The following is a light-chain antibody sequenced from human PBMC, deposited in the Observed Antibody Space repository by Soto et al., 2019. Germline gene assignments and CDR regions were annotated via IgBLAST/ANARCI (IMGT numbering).Light chain of an antibody. CDR3: YSKARGGSVV. J-gene: IGLJ1*01. V-gene: IGLV2-23*01. CDR2: EGS. CDR1: NSDIGTYNR. Sequence: VLTQPAAVSGSHGQPITISSIGSNSDIGTYNRVSGYRQHPGKVPKLLIYEGSRRPPGISNRFSGSKSGNTASLTISGLQAEDEADYYCYSKARGGSVVFGTGTKVTVL.